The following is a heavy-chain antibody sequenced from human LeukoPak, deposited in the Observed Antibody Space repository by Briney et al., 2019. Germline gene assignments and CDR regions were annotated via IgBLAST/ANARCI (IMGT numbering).Heavy chain of an antibody. Sequence: TGGSLRLSCAASGFTFSSYWMHWVRQAPGKGLVWGSRINTDGRSTNYADFVKGRFTISRDNAKNTLFLQMNSLRAEDTAVYYCATDLANRLDPWGQGTLVTVSS. V-gene: IGHV3-74*01. J-gene: IGHJ5*02. CDR2: INTDGRST. CDR3: ATDLANRLDP. CDR1: GFTFSSYW.